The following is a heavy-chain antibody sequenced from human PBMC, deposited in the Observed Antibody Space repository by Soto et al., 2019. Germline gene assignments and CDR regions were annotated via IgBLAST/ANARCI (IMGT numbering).Heavy chain of an antibody. Sequence: QVQLVQSGAEVKKPGASVKVSCEASGYTFTTYDLSWVRQAPGQGLEWLGWISDYSGDKKFAQKVQGRVTMTTDTSTSTDYLELRSLRSDDTAVYYCTRTPRGAGTFDYWGQGTLVTVSS. D-gene: IGHD2-15*01. V-gene: IGHV1-18*01. CDR2: ISDYSGDK. J-gene: IGHJ4*02. CDR3: TRTPRGAGTFDY. CDR1: GYTFTTYD.